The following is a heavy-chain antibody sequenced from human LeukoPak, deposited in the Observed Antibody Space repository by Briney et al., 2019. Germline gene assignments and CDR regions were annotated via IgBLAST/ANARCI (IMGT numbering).Heavy chain of an antibody. J-gene: IGHJ4*02. CDR1: GGSISSSTYY. V-gene: IGHV4-39*07. Sequence: PSETLSLTCTVSGGSISSSTYYWGWIRQPPGKGLEWIVSVYSSGSTYYNPSRKSRVTISLDTSKNQFSLKLSSVTAADTAVYYCARASRYPNFDYWGQGTLVTVSS. CDR3: ARASRYPNFDY. D-gene: IGHD2-2*02. CDR2: VYSSGST.